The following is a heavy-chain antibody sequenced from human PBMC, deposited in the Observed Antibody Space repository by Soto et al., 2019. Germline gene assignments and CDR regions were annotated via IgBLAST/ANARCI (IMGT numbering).Heavy chain of an antibody. D-gene: IGHD2-2*01. CDR1: GFTFNSHS. V-gene: IGHV3-30*03. Sequence: QVQLVEAGGGVVQPGRSLRLSCGASGFTFNSHSMHWVRQAPGKGLEWVAVISYEGSNNFYAESVKGRFTISRDNSKNTLYLQMNSLRREDTAVYYCARGAEYQLLSRDYFYGMDVWGQGTTVTVSS. J-gene: IGHJ6*02. CDR2: ISYEGSNN. CDR3: ARGAEYQLLSRDYFYGMDV.